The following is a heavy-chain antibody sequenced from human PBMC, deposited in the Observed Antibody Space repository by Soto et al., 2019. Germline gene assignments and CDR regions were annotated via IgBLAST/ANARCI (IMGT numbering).Heavy chain of an antibody. J-gene: IGHJ5*02. D-gene: IGHD4-17*01. Sequence: QVQLQESGPGLVKPSQTLSLTCTVSGGSISSGDYYWSWIRQPPGKGLEWIGYIYYSGSTYYNPSLKSRVTISVDTSKNQFSLKLSSVTAADTAVYYCARGNYGDNAPPKNWFDPWGQGTLVTVSS. V-gene: IGHV4-30-4*01. CDR1: GGSISSGDYY. CDR2: IYYSGST. CDR3: ARGNYGDNAPPKNWFDP.